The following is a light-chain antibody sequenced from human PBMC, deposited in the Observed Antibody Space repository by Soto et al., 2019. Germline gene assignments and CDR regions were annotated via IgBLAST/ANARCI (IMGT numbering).Light chain of an antibody. V-gene: IGLV2-14*02. J-gene: IGLJ1*01. CDR3: CSYTSSSTLYV. Sequence: QSALTQPASVSGSPGQSLTISCTGSSSDVGSYILVSWYQQHPGKAPKLIIYEGSKRPSGVSNRFSGSKSGNTASLTISGLQAEDEADYYCCSYTSSSTLYVFGTGTKLTVL. CDR2: EGS. CDR1: SSDVGSYIL.